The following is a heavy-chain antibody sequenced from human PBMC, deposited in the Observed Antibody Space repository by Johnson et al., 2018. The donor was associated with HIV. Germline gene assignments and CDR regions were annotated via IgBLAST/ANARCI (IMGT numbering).Heavy chain of an antibody. CDR1: GFTFSSYD. J-gene: IGHJ3*02. CDR3: ATDIRGGYRDSAFDI. D-gene: IGHD5-12*01. CDR2: IGTAGDT. V-gene: IGHV3-13*01. Sequence: GQLVESGGGLVQPGGSLRLSCAASGFTFSSYDMHWVRQATGKGLEWVSAIGTAGDTYYPGSVKGRFTIARENAKNSLYLQMNSLSAEDTALYSCATDIRGGYRDSAFDIWGRGTMVTVSS.